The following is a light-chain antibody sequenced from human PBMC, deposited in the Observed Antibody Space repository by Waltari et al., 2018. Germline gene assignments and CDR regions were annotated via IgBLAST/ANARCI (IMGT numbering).Light chain of an antibody. CDR3: SSYTSSSTWV. Sequence: QSALTQPASVSGSPGQSITISCTGTSSDLGAYNYVSRYQQHPGKAPKLMIYDVSKRPSGVSSRFSGSKSGNTASLTISGLQAEDEADYYCSSYTSSSTWVFGGGTKLTVL. J-gene: IGLJ3*02. V-gene: IGLV2-14*01. CDR2: DVS. CDR1: SSDLGAYNY.